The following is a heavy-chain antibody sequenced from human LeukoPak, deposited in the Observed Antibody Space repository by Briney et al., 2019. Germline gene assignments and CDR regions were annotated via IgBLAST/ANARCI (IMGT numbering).Heavy chain of an antibody. CDR2: IYYRGST. D-gene: IGHD5-24*01. CDR3: SRLGISGREGYRSFDY. Sequence: SETLSLTCTVSGDSMSSTSYYWGWIRQPPGKGLESIGTIYYRGSTYYTPSLKSRVTISVDTSKNQFSLRLSSVTAADTAKYYCSRLGISGREGYRSFDYWGQGTLVTVSS. J-gene: IGHJ4*02. CDR1: GDSMSSTSYY. V-gene: IGHV4-39*01.